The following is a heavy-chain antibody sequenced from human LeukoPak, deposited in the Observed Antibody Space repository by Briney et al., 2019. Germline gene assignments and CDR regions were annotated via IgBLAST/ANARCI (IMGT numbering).Heavy chain of an antibody. D-gene: IGHD1-7*01. CDR3: ARGRTGTAKPSFDY. J-gene: IGHJ4*02. CDR1: GFTFSSYA. Sequence: GGSLRLSCAASGFTFSSYAMHWVRQAPGKGLEYVSAISSNGGSTYYANSVKGRFTISSDNSKNTLYLQMGSLRAEDMAVYYCARGRTGTAKPSFDYWGQGTLVTVSS. V-gene: IGHV3-64*01. CDR2: ISSNGGST.